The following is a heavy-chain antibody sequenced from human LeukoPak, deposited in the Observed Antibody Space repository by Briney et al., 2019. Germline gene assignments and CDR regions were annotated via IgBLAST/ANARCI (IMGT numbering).Heavy chain of an antibody. CDR3: ARRGARTVAGDAYYYYYGMDV. Sequence: GGSLRLSCAASGFTVRSNYMSWVRQAPGRGLEWVSVIYSGGSTYYADSVKGRFTISRDNSKNTLYLQMNSLRAEDTAVYYCARRGARTVAGDAYYYYYGMDVWGQGTTVTVSS. J-gene: IGHJ6*02. V-gene: IGHV3-66*01. CDR2: IYSGGST. CDR1: GFTVRSNY. D-gene: IGHD6-19*01.